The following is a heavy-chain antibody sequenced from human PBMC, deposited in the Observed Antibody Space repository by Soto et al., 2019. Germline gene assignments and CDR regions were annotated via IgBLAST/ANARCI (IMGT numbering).Heavy chain of an antibody. J-gene: IGHJ4*02. Sequence: VQLVESGGGVVQPGKSLRLSCAASAFTFSSYGKHWVRQAPGKGMEWVAVIWYDGRNKYYADSVKGRFTISRDNSKNTLYLQMNSLRAEDTAVYYCARDKDYYDTSGYYYYFDYWGQGTLVTVSS. V-gene: IGHV3-33*01. CDR2: IWYDGRNK. CDR1: AFTFSSYG. D-gene: IGHD3-22*01. CDR3: ARDKDYYDTSGYYYYFDY.